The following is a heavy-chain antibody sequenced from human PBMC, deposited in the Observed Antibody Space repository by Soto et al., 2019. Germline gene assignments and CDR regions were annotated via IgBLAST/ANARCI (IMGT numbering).Heavy chain of an antibody. J-gene: IGHJ6*03. D-gene: IGHD4-4*01. V-gene: IGHV3-9*01. CDR2: ISWNSGSI. CDR1: GFTFDDYA. CDR3: ANDFRRYSNSYMDV. Sequence: EVQLVESGGGLVQPGRSLRLSCAASGFTFDDYAMHWVRQAPGKGLEWVSGISWNSGSIGYADSVKGRFTISRDNAKNSLYLQMNSLRAEDTALYYCANDFRRYSNSYMDVWGKGTTVTVSS.